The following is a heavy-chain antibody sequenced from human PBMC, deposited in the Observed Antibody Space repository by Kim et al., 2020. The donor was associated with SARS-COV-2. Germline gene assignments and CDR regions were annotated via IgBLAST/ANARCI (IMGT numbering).Heavy chain of an antibody. CDR3: TTGHYSYARD. D-gene: IGHD2-21*01. J-gene: IGHJ4*02. Sequence: GGSLRLSCAASGFTFSNAWMNWVRQAPGKGLEWVAHIKSNANGGTADYAAPVKGRFAVSRDDSHNTLFLQMNGLKTDDTAVYSCTTGHYSYARDWGQGTLVTVSS. V-gene: IGHV3-15*01. CDR1: GFTFSNAW. CDR2: IKSNANGGTA.